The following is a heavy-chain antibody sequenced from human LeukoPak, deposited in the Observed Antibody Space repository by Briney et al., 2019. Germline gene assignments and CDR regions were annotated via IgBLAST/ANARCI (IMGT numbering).Heavy chain of an antibody. Sequence: SETLSLTCTVSGGSISSYYWSWIRQPPGKGLEWIGYIYSSGSTNYNPSLKSRVTISVDTSKNQFSLKLSSVTAADTAVYYCARGTYYDFWSGYFWFDPWGQGTLVTVSS. V-gene: IGHV4-59*01. D-gene: IGHD3-3*01. J-gene: IGHJ5*02. CDR2: IYSSGST. CDR3: ARGTYYDFWSGYFWFDP. CDR1: GGSISSYY.